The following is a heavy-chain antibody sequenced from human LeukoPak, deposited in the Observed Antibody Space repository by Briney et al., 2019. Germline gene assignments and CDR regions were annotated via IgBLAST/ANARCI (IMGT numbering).Heavy chain of an antibody. D-gene: IGHD4-17*01. V-gene: IGHV1-24*01. Sequence: ASVKVSCKASGYTFTSYYMHWVRQAPGQGLEWMGGFDPEDGETIYAQKFQGRVTMTEDTSTDTAYMELSSLRSEDTAVYYCATAVTTDYYYYMDVWGKGTTVTVSS. CDR2: FDPEDGET. CDR1: GYTFTSYY. CDR3: ATAVTTDYYYYMDV. J-gene: IGHJ6*03.